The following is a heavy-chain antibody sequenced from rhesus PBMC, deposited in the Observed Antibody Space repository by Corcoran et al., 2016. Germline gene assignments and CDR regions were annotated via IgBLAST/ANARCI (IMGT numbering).Heavy chain of an antibody. CDR2: IYGSRGIT. Sequence: QVQLQESGPGLVKPSETLSLTCAVSGGSISDNYYWNWIRQPQGKGLEWIGNIYGSRGITYYNPSLQRRVTISQDTSKTQFSLKLSSVTAADTAVYFCAREGTVSYFDHWGQGVLVTVSS. D-gene: IGHD5-24*01. V-gene: IGHV4S9*01. CDR1: GGSISDNYY. J-gene: IGHJ4*01. CDR3: AREGTVSYFDH.